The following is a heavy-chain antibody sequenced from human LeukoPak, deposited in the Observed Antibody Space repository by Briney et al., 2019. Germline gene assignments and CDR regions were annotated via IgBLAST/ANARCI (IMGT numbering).Heavy chain of an antibody. J-gene: IGHJ6*03. CDR3: ARGSMVQGVIRSKDYYYYYYYMDV. CDR1: GGTFSSYA. V-gene: IGHV1-69*13. CDR2: IIPIFGTA. Sequence: SVKVSCKASGGTFSSYAISWVRQAPGQGLEWMGGIIPIFGTANYAQKFQGRVTITADESTSTAYVELSSLRSEDTAVYYCARGSMVQGVIRSKDYYYYYYYMDVWGKGTTVTVSS. D-gene: IGHD3-10*01.